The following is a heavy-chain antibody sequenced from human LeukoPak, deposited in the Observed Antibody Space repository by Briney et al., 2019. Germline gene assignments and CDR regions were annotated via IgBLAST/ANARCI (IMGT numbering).Heavy chain of an antibody. CDR3: AKGTEGSGYLYYYYGMDV. CDR2: ISYDGSNK. CDR1: GFTFSSYG. D-gene: IGHD3-3*01. V-gene: IGHV3-30*18. J-gene: IGHJ6*02. Sequence: GRSLRLSCAASGFTFSSYGMHWVRQAPGKGLEWVAVISYDGSNKYYADSVKGRFTISRDNSKNTLYLQMNSLRAEDTAVYYCAKGTEGSGYLYYYYGMDVWGQGTTVTVSS.